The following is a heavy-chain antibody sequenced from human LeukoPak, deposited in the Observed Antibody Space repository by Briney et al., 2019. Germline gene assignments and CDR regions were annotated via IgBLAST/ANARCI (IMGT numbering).Heavy chain of an antibody. Sequence: SETLSLTCTVSGGSISSGSYYWNWIRQPAGKGLEWIGLIYISGSTNYNPSLKSRVTISVDTSKNQFSLNLSSVTAADTAVYYCATTPLTRSTVTTGPWYFDYWGQGTLVTVSS. V-gene: IGHV4-61*10. CDR2: IYISGST. CDR3: ATTPLTRSTVTTGPWYFDY. D-gene: IGHD4-17*01. CDR1: GGSISSGSYY. J-gene: IGHJ4*02.